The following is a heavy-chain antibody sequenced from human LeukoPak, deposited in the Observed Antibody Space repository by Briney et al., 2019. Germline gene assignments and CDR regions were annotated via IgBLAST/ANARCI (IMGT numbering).Heavy chain of an antibody. CDR3: ARELYSNSGYYYGMDV. CDR2: INPSGGST. CDR1: RYTFTSYY. V-gene: IGHV1-46*01. J-gene: IGHJ6*02. Sequence: ASVKVSCKASRYTFTSYYMHWVRQAPGQGLEWMEIINPSGGSTSYAQKFQGRVTMTRDTSTSTVYMELSSLRSEDTAVYYCARELYSNSGYYYGMDVWGQGTTVTVSS. D-gene: IGHD2-8*01.